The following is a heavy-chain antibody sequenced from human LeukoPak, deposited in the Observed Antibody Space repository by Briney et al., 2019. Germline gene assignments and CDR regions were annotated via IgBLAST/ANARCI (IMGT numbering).Heavy chain of an antibody. CDR2: IWYDGSNK. V-gene: IGHV3-33*01. CDR1: GFTFSSYG. Sequence: PWRSLRLSCAASGFTFSSYGMHWVRQAPGKGLEWVAVIWYDGSNKYYAASVKGRFTISRDNSKNTMYLQTNSMRAEDTAVYYCGRDKYSSGPVGYWGQGTLVTVSS. D-gene: IGHD6-19*01. J-gene: IGHJ4*02. CDR3: GRDKYSSGPVGY.